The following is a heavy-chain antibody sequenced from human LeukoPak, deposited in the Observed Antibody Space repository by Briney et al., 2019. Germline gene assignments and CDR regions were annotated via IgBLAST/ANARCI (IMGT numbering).Heavy chain of an antibody. CDR3: ARGRSLRRGVFWCGPVDY. J-gene: IGHJ4*02. Sequence: SETLSLTCAVYGGSFSGYYWSWIRQPPGKGLEWIGEINHSGSTNYNPSLKSRVTISVDTSKHQFSLKLSSVTAADTAVYYCARGRSLRRGVFWCGPVDYWGQGTLVTVSS. D-gene: IGHD3-3*01. V-gene: IGHV4-34*01. CDR2: INHSGST. CDR1: GGSFSGYY.